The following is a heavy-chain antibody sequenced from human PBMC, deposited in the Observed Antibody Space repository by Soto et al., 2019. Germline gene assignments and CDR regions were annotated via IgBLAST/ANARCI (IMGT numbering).Heavy chain of an antibody. CDR3: AKLGGPEGSSWY. CDR2: ISGSGGGA. J-gene: IGHJ4*02. Sequence: GGSLRLSCAASGFNFSKHAMGWVRQAPGKGLEWVSGISGSGGGAKYADSVKGRFTISRDNSRNTLYLQMSSLRAEDTAVYYCAKLGGPEGSSWYWGQGTLVTVSS. V-gene: IGHV3-23*01. D-gene: IGHD6-13*01. CDR1: GFNFSKHA.